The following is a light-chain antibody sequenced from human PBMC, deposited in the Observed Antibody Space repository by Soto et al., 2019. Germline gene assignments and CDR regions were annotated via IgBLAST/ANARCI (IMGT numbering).Light chain of an antibody. CDR1: ESVRRRF. V-gene: IGKV3-20*01. CDR2: GAS. Sequence: EIVLTQSPGTLSLSPGERAPLSCRASESVRRRFLAWYQQKPGQPPRLLMYGASNRATGIPDRFSGTGSGTDFTLTISRLEPEDFAVYYCQQYGSSPYTFGLGTKLEIK. CDR3: QQYGSSPYT. J-gene: IGKJ2*01.